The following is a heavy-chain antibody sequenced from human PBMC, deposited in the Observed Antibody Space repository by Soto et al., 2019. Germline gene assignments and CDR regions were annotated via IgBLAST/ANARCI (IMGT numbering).Heavy chain of an antibody. V-gene: IGHV3-74*01. CDR1: GFTFSAYW. J-gene: IGHJ6*02. CDR2: VTRDGSST. CDR3: ARGINNHSAMDV. D-gene: IGHD1-1*01. Sequence: EVQLVESGGGVVQPGGSLRLSCAASGFTFSAYWMHWVRQAPGKGLVWVSRVTRDGSSTNSADSVKGRFTISRDNAKNTVDLQMNSLRAEDTSVYYCARGINNHSAMDVWGQGTPVTVSS.